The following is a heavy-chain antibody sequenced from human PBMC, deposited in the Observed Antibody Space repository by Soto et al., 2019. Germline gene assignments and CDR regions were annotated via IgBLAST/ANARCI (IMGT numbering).Heavy chain of an antibody. V-gene: IGHV4-59*01. CDR2: IYYSGST. CDR3: ASHYRRRGWEWATEPLFDY. CDR1: GGSISSYD. J-gene: IGHJ4*02. D-gene: IGHD6-19*01. Sequence: PSETLCLTCSVSGGSISSYDGSWIRQPPGKGLEWIGYIYYSGSTNYNPSLKSRVTISVDTSKNQFSLKLSSVTAADTAVYYCASHYRRRGWEWATEPLFDYWGQGTLVTVSS.